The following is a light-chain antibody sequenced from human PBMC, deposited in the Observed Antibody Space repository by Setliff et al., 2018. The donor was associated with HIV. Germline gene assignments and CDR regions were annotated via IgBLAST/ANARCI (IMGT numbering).Light chain of an antibody. Sequence: QSALAQPASVSGSPGQSITISCTGTGRDVGTSKYVSWYQQHPGKAPKLIIYDVTTRPSGVSNRFSGSKSGNTASLTISGLQAEDEADYYCSIHRSLGYVFGTGTKVTVL. CDR2: DVT. J-gene: IGLJ1*01. V-gene: IGLV2-14*03. CDR1: GRDVGTSKY. CDR3: SIHRSLGYV.